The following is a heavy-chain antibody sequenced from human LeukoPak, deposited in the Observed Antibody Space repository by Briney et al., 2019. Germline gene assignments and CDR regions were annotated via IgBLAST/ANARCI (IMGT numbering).Heavy chain of an antibody. V-gene: IGHV1-2*02. J-gene: IGHJ6*03. Sequence: WASVKVSCKASGYTFTGYYMHWVRQAPGQGLEWMGWINPNSGGTNYAQKFQGRVTMTRDTSISTAYMELSRLRSDDTAVYYCARESRGVITLYYYYYMDVWGKGTTVTISS. D-gene: IGHD3-10*01. CDR2: INPNSGGT. CDR1: GYTFTGYY. CDR3: ARESRGVITLYYYYYMDV.